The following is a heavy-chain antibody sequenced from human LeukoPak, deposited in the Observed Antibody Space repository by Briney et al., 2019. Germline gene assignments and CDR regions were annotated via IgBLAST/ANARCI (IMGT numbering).Heavy chain of an antibody. CDR2: IYYSGST. V-gene: IGHV4-59*12. J-gene: IGHJ4*02. CDR1: GGSISSYY. Sequence: NPSETLSLTCTVSGGSISSYYWSWIRQPPGKGLEWIGYIYYSGSTNYNPSLKSRVTISVDTSKNQFSLKLSSVTAADTAVYYCARSGELWFQYYFDYWGQGTLVTVSS. D-gene: IGHD5-18*01. CDR3: ARSGELWFQYYFDY.